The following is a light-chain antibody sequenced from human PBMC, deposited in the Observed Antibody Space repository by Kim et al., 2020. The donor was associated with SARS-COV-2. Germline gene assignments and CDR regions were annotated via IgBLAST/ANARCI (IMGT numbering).Light chain of an antibody. J-gene: IGKJ1*01. V-gene: IGKV1-5*01. CDR2: DGS. CDR3: QQYSSFAT. CDR1: QSIENR. Sequence: GDSVTITCRASQSIENRLAWYQQKPGKAPNVLIYDGSALASGVPSRFSGSGFGADFTLTISSLQPDDFATYYCQQYSSFATFGQGTKVDIK.